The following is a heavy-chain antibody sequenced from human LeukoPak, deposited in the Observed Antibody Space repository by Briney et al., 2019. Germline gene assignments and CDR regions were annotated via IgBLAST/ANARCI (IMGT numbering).Heavy chain of an antibody. CDR1: GFTFSSYG. CDR3: ASLQVGYCSGGSCYYIDY. V-gene: IGHV3-NL1*01. CDR2: IYSGGST. Sequence: GRSLRLSCAASGFTFSSYGMHWVRQAPGKGLEWVSVIYSGGSTYYADSVKGRFTISRDNSKNTLYLQMNSLRAEDTAVYYCASLQVGYCSGGSCYYIDYWGQGTLVTVSS. J-gene: IGHJ4*02. D-gene: IGHD2-15*01.